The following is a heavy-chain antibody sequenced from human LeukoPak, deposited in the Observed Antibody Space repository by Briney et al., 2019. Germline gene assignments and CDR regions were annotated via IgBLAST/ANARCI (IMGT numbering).Heavy chain of an antibody. CDR2: MNLNSGNT. V-gene: IGHV1-8*01. CDR1: GYTFTSYD. CDR3: ARGGIAVAGTPSDY. D-gene: IGHD6-19*01. Sequence: ASVKVSCKASGYTFTSYDINWVRQATGQGLEWMGWMNLNSGNTGYAQKFQGRVTMTRNTSISTAYMELSSLRSEDTAVYYCARGGIAVAGTPSDYWGQGTLVTVSS. J-gene: IGHJ4*02.